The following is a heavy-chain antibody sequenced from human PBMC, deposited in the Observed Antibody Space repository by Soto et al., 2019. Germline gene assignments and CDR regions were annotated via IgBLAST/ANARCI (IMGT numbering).Heavy chain of an antibody. V-gene: IGHV4-4*02. J-gene: IGHJ5*02. CDR2: IYHSGST. D-gene: IGHD3-10*01. CDR1: GGSISSSNW. CDR3: AREYLWFGELLSMGFAP. Sequence: QVQLQESGPGLVKPSGTLSLTCAVSGGSISSSNWWSWVRQPPGKGLEWIGEIYHSGSTNYNPSLKSRVTISVDKSKNQFSLKLSSVTAADPAVYYCAREYLWFGELLSMGFAPWGQGTLVTVSS.